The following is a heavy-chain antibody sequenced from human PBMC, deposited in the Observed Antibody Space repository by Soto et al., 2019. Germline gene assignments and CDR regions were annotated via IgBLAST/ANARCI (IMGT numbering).Heavy chain of an antibody. V-gene: IGHV1-69*02. CDR3: TRVWEITVSTWSLGGF. CDR2: IIPFHGVT. CDR1: GGTFSPYT. D-gene: IGHD3-16*01. Sequence: QVQLVQSGAEVKKPGSSVKVSCKASGGTFSPYTINWVRQAPGQGLEWMGRIIPFHGVTNYAQKFQSRVTITAEKSTSTAYMELSVMRFEDTAMYYCTRVWEITVSTWSLGGFWGRVTLVTVSS. J-gene: IGHJ4*02.